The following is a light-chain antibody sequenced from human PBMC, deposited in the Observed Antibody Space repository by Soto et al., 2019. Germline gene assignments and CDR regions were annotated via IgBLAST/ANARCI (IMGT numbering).Light chain of an antibody. V-gene: IGKV3-11*01. CDR3: QQRSNWPYT. CDR1: QSVSRY. J-gene: IGKJ2*01. Sequence: EIVLTQSPPTLSLSPGERATLSCRASQSVSRYLAWYQQKPGQAPRLLIYDASNRATGIPARFSGSGSVTDFTLTISSLEPEDFAVYYCQQRSNWPYTFGQGTKLEIK. CDR2: DAS.